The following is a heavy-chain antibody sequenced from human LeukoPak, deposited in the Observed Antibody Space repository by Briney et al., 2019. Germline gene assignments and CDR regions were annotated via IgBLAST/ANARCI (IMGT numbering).Heavy chain of an antibody. D-gene: IGHD3-10*01. V-gene: IGHV4-61*02. CDR1: GGSISSGGHY. CDR3: ARDQTYSGSGIYTYFDY. CDR2: ISSTGST. J-gene: IGHJ4*02. Sequence: SQTLSLTCTVSGGSISSGGHYWSWIRQPAGKGLEYLGRISSTGSTNYDPSLRSRVTISADTSKNHFSLKLTSVTAADTAVYYCARDQTYSGSGIYTYFDYWGQGILVTVSS.